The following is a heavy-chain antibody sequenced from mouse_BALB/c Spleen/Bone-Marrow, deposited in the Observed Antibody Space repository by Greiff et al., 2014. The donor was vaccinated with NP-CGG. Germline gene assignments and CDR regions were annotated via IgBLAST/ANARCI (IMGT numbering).Heavy chain of an antibody. D-gene: IGHD2-3*01. Sequence: EVKLVESGGGLVQPGGSLKLSCAASGFDFSRYWMSWVRQAPGKGLEWIGEINPDSSTISYTPSLKDKFIISRDNAKNTLYLQMSKVRSEDTALYYCARPDDGYYAMDYWGQGTSVTVSS. J-gene: IGHJ4*01. CDR2: INPDSSTI. V-gene: IGHV4-1*02. CDR1: GFDFSRYW. CDR3: ARPDDGYYAMDY.